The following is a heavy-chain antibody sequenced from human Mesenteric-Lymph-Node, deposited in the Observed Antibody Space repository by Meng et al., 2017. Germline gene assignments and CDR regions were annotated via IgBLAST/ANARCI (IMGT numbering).Heavy chain of an antibody. V-gene: IGHV3-7*01. Sequence: GESLKISCAASGFTFSSYAMSWVRQAPGKGLEWVANIKQDGSEKYYVDSVKGRFTISRDNAKNSLYLQMNSLRAEDTAVYYCARVKPTSYYYYGMDVWGQGTMVTVSS. CDR1: GFTFSSYA. J-gene: IGHJ6*02. CDR2: IKQDGSEK. CDR3: ARVKPTSYYYYGMDV.